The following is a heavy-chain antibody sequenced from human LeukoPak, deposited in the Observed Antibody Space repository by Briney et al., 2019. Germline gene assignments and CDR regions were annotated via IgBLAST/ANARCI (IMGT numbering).Heavy chain of an antibody. CDR1: GYSISSGYY. V-gene: IGHV4-38-2*02. D-gene: IGHD3-10*01. Sequence: PSETLSLTCTVSGYSISSGYYWGWIRQPPGKGLEWIGSIYHSGSTYYNPSLKSRVTISVDTSKNQFSLKLSSVTAADTAVYYCARENTYFYSSGSYYNWFDPWGQGTLVTVSS. CDR2: IYHSGST. J-gene: IGHJ5*02. CDR3: ARENTYFYSSGSYYNWFDP.